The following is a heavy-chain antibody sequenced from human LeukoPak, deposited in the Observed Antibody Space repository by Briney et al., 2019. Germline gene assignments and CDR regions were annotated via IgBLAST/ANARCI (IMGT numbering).Heavy chain of an antibody. V-gene: IGHV3-23*01. CDR2: ISPSADIK. CDR1: GFTFSSYA. CDR3: AKRSAESSGYFNY. D-gene: IGHD6-19*01. J-gene: IGHJ4*02. Sequence: GGSLRLSCAASGFTFSSYAMSWVRQAPGKGLEWVSGISPSADIKYYADSVKGRFTISRDNSKNTLYLQMNSLRAEDTAVYYCAKRSAESSGYFNYWGQGILVTVSS.